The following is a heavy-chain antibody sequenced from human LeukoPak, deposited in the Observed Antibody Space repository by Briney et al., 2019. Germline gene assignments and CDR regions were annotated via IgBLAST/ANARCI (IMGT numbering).Heavy chain of an antibody. CDR1: GFTFSSYG. D-gene: IGHD2-2*01. CDR3: ARVRGSGFCSGSSCAKDPGYYYYMDV. CDR2: ISYDGSNK. J-gene: IGHJ6*03. Sequence: GGSLRLSCAASGFTFSSYGMHWVRQAPGKGLEWVAVISYDGSNKYYADSVKGRFTISRDNSKNTLDLQMYSLRAEDTAVYYCARVRGSGFCSGSSCAKDPGYYYYMDVWGKGTTVTVSS. V-gene: IGHV3-30*03.